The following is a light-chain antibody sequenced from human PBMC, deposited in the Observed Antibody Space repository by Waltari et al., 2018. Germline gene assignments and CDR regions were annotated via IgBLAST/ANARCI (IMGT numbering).Light chain of an antibody. CDR1: PSVSPN. V-gene: IGKV3-15*01. J-gene: IGKJ4*01. CDR3: QQYKNWPLT. CDR2: GAS. Sequence: EIVLTQSPATLSVSPGETATHSCRASPSVSPNLAWYQQKPGQTPRLLISGASTRATGIPARFSGSWSGTEFTLTISSLQSEDFAVYYCQQYKNWPLTFGGGTKVEIK.